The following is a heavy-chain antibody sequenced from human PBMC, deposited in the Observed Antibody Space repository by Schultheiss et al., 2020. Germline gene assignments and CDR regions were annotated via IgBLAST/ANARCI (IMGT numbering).Heavy chain of an antibody. Sequence: ASVKVSCKASGYTFTSYDINWVRQATGQGLEWMGWMNPNSGNTGYAQKFQGRVTMTRDTSTSTAYMELSSLRSEDTAVYYCAKDRAAAAFDYWGQGTLVTVSS. D-gene: IGHD6-13*01. CDR3: AKDRAAAAFDY. J-gene: IGHJ4*02. CDR1: GYTFTSYD. CDR2: MNPNSGNT. V-gene: IGHV1-8*01.